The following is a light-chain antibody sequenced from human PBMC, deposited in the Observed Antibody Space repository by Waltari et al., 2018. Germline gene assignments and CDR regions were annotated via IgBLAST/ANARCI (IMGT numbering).Light chain of an antibody. J-gene: IGKJ4*01. CDR2: AAS. Sequence: IQLTQSPSSLSASVGDRVTITCRASQGISSYLAWYQQKPEKAPKLLIYAASTLQSGVPSRFSGSGSGTDFTLTISSLQPEDFATYYCQQLDNYPLTFGGGTKVEIK. CDR3: QQLDNYPLT. V-gene: IGKV1-9*01. CDR1: QGISSY.